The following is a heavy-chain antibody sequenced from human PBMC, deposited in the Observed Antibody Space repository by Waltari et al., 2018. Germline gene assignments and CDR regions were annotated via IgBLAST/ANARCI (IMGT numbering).Heavy chain of an antibody. Sequence: EVRLLESGGGLVQPGGSLRLSCAASGITIVDYAMNWARQAPGRGPEWVASISGGGRGTYYADSVKGRFTISIDTSTNTVYLQLNSLRAEDTAVYYCLKPHVAVAGVDAFDVWGPGTLVTVSS. V-gene: IGHV3-23*01. CDR3: LKPHVAVAGVDAFDV. J-gene: IGHJ3*01. D-gene: IGHD6-19*01. CDR1: GITIVDYA. CDR2: ISGGGRGT.